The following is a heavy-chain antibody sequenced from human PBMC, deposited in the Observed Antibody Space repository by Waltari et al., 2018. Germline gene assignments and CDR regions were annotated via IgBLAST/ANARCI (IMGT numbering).Heavy chain of an antibody. CDR1: GGTFSSYA. CDR2: IIPIFGTA. V-gene: IGHV1-69*06. D-gene: IGHD1-1*01. CDR3: ATDMGPTVGSNYYCYYYMDV. Sequence: VKKPGSSVKVSCKASGGTFSSYAISWVRQAPGQGLEWMGGIIPIFGTANYAQKFQGRVTITADKSTSTAYMELSSLRSEDTAVYYCATDMGPTVGSNYYCYYYMDVWGKGTTVTVSS. J-gene: IGHJ6*03.